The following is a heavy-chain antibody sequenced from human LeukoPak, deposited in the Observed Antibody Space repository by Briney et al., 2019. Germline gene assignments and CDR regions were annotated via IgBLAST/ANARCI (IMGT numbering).Heavy chain of an antibody. CDR1: GFTFSDYW. V-gene: IGHV3-30-3*01. D-gene: IGHD3-10*01. CDR3: ARDNIAGAGSSD. CDR2: ISYDGNHI. J-gene: IGHJ4*02. Sequence: PGGSLRLSCAASGFTFSDYWMHWVRQAPGKGLEWVAVISYDGNHIYYADSVKGRFTISRDNSKNTLYLQMNSLRSEDTAVYYCARDNIAGAGSSDWGQGTLVTVSS.